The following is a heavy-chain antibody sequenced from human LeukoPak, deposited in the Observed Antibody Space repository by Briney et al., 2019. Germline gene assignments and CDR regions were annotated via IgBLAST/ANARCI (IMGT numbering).Heavy chain of an antibody. CDR3: ARAPVTSCRGVYCYPFDN. Sequence: GGSLRLSCAASGFTFSIYWMNWVRQTPGKGLEWVANIKHDGSEEYYVDSVKGRFTISRDNVKNSLYLQMNSLRAEDAAVYYCARAPVTSCRGVYCYPFDNWGQGTLVTVSS. CDR1: GFTFSIYW. CDR2: IKHDGSEE. V-gene: IGHV3-7*03. D-gene: IGHD2-21*01. J-gene: IGHJ4*02.